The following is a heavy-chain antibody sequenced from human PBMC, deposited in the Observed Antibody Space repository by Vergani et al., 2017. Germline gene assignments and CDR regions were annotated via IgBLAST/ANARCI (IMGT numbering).Heavy chain of an antibody. D-gene: IGHD3-22*01. V-gene: IGHV3-64D*06. CDR2: ISSNGGST. Sequence: EVQLVESGGGLVQPGGSLRLSCSASGFTFSSYAMHWVRQAPGKGLEYVSAISSNGGSTYYADSVKGRFTISRDNSKNTLYLQMSSRRAEDTAVYYCVKVQTYYYYSSGYYPPPFDYWGQGTLVTVSS. CDR3: VKVQTYYYYSSGYYPPPFDY. CDR1: GFTFSSYA. J-gene: IGHJ4*02.